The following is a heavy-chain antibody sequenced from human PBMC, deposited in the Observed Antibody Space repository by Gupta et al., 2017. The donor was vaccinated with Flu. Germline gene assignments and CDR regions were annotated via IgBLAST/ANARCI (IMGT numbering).Heavy chain of an antibody. J-gene: IGHJ4*02. D-gene: IGHD4-17*01. CDR1: GFTFDDYA. V-gene: IGHV3-9*01. CDR3: AKDLTTVTTSPLGY. Sequence: EVQLVESGGGLVQPGRSLRLSCAASGFTFDDYAMHWVRQAPGKGLEWVSGISWNSGSIGYADSVKGRFTISRDNAKNSLYLQMNSLRAEDTALYYCAKDLTTVTTSPLGYWGQGTLVTVSS. CDR2: ISWNSGSI.